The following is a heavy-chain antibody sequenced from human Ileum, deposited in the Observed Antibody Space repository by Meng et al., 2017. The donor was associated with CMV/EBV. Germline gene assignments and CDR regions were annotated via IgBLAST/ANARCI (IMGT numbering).Heavy chain of an antibody. CDR1: GEPLNGFF. Sequence: QVQLQQWGAGLVKPSEALSLPCAVSGEPLNGFFCSWIRQPPGRGLEWIGEVNNRGRTNYNPSLKSRLTISIDTSKRQLSLMVTSVTAADSAIYYCASGRLQFTPSALQHWGPGTLVTVSS. V-gene: IGHV4-34*02. CDR3: ASGRLQFTPSALQH. J-gene: IGHJ1*01. CDR2: VNNRGRT. D-gene: IGHD5-24*01.